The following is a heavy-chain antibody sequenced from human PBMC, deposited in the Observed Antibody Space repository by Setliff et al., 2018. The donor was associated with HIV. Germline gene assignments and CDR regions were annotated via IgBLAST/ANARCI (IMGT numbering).Heavy chain of an antibody. Sequence: SETLSLTCTVSGGSASNNRYYWAWIRQPPGKGLEYIGSIHYNERTYYNPSLKSRVAISIDTSKNQFSLNLTSVTAADTAVYYCASRVYYYDSNNFLREEGFDPWGQGTLVTVSS. CDR1: GGSASNNRYY. V-gene: IGHV4-39*01. CDR2: IHYNERT. CDR3: ASRVYYYDSNNFLREEGFDP. J-gene: IGHJ5*02. D-gene: IGHD3-22*01.